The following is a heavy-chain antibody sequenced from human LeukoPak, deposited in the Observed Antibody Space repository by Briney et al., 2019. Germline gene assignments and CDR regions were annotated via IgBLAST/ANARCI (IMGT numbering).Heavy chain of an antibody. CDR1: GYTLTGYY. Sequence: ASVKVSCKASGYTLTGYYMHWVRLAPGQGLEWMGWINPNSGGTNYAQKFQGRVTMTRDTSISTAYMELSRLRSDDTAVYYCARVGDSSGYFTGIDYWGQGTLVTVSS. J-gene: IGHJ4*02. D-gene: IGHD3-22*01. V-gene: IGHV1-2*02. CDR2: INPNSGGT. CDR3: ARVGDSSGYFTGIDY.